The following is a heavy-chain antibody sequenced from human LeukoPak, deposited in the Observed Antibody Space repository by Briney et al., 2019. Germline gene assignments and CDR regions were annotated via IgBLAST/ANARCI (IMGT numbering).Heavy chain of an antibody. D-gene: IGHD3-22*01. CDR2: ISYDGSNK. CDR1: GFTFSSYA. CDR3: ASESNYYDSSFDY. V-gene: IGHV3-30-3*01. Sequence: TGGSLRLSCAASGFTFSSYAMHWVRQAPGKGLEWLAVISYDGSNKYYADSVKGRFTISRDNSKNTLYLQMNSLRAEDTAVYYCASESNYYDSSFDYWGQGTLVTVSS. J-gene: IGHJ4*02.